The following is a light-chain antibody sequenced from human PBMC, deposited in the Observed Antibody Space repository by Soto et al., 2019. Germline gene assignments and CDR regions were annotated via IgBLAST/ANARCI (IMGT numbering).Light chain of an antibody. CDR1: QSVSSY. CDR3: QQRSNWIT. V-gene: IGKV3-11*01. J-gene: IGKJ5*01. Sequence: EILLTQSPATLSLFPGERATLSCRASQSVSSYLAWYQQKPGQAPRLLIYDASNRATGIPARLSGSGSGTDFTLTISSLEPEDFAVYYCQQRSNWITFGQGTRLEI. CDR2: DAS.